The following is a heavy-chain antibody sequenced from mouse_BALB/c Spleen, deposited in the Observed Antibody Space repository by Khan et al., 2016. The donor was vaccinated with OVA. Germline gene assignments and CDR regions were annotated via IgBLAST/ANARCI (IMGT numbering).Heavy chain of an antibody. CDR2: IWGGGST. CDR3: AKGVWGHYYTLDY. J-gene: IGHJ4*01. Sequence: QVQLKQSGPGLVAPSQNLSITCTVSGFSLSDYGVNWIRQTPGKGLEWLGDIWGGGSTYYNSALRSSLSISKDNYTSQVFFKMTSLQSDNSAMFYCAKGVWGHYYTLDYWGQGTSVTVSS. CDR1: GFSLSDYG. V-gene: IGHV2-6-5*01.